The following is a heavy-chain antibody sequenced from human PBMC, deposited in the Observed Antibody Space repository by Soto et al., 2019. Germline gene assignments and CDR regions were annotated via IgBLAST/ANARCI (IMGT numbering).Heavy chain of an antibody. D-gene: IGHD1-26*01. Sequence: EVQLVESGGGLVQPGRSLRLSCAASGFTFDDYAMHWVRQAPGKGLEWVSGISWNSGRIGYADSVKGRFTISRDNAKNSLYLQMNSLRAEDTALYYCARTLPPIDYWGQGTLVTVSS. J-gene: IGHJ4*02. CDR2: ISWNSGRI. V-gene: IGHV3-9*01. CDR3: ARTLPPIDY. CDR1: GFTFDDYA.